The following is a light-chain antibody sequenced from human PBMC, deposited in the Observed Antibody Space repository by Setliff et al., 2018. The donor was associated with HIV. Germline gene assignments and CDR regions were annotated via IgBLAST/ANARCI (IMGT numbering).Light chain of an antibody. J-gene: IGKJ3*01. CDR1: QSVSSSY. Sequence: EIVLTQSPGTLSLSPGERATLSCRASQSVSSSYLAWYQQKPGQTPRLLIYGASNRATGIPDRFSGSGSGTDFTLTISRLEPEDFAVYYCQQYGSSPLVGPGTKVDIK. V-gene: IGKV3-20*01. CDR3: QQYGSSPL. CDR2: GAS.